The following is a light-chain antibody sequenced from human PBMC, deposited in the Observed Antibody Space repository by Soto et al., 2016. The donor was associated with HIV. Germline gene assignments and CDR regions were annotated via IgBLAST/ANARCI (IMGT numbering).Light chain of an antibody. Sequence: SYELTQPPSVSVSPGQTASITCSGDKLGDKYACWYQQKPGQSPVLVIYQDSKRPSGIPERFPGSNSGNTATLTISGTQAMDEADYYCQAWDSSIHVVFGGGTKLTVL. CDR3: QAWDSSIHVV. V-gene: IGLV3-1*01. J-gene: IGLJ2*01. CDR1: KLGDKY. CDR2: QDS.